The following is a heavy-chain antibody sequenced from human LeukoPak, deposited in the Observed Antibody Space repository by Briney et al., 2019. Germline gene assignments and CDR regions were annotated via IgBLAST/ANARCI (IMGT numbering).Heavy chain of an antibody. Sequence: GASVKVSCKASGGTFSSYAISWVRQAPGQGLEWMGRIIPILGIANYAQKFQGRVTITADKSTSTAYTELSSLRSEDTAVYYCVLVATSDSIDYWGQGTLVTVSS. D-gene: IGHD5-12*01. J-gene: IGHJ4*02. CDR1: GGTFSSYA. V-gene: IGHV1-69*04. CDR2: IIPILGIA. CDR3: VLVATSDSIDY.